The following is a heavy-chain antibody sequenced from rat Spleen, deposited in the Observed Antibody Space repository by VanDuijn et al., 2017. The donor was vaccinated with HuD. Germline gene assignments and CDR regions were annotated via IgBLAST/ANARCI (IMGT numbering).Heavy chain of an antibody. CDR3: TTQGIIRIPLFDY. J-gene: IGHJ2*01. D-gene: IGHD4-3*01. V-gene: IGHV5-29*01. CDR1: GFTFNTYG. Sequence: EVQVVESGGGLVQPGRSLKLSCTVSGFTFNTYGMAWVRQTPTKGLEWVATIIYDGSNTYYRDSVKGRFTISRDNAKSTLYLQIDSLRSEDTATYYCTTQGIIRIPLFDYWGRGVMVTVSS. CDR2: IIYDGSNT.